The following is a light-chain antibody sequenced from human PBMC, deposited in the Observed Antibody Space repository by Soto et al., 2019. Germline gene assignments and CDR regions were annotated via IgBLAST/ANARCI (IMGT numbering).Light chain of an antibody. Sequence: SYGLTQPPSVSVAPGHTARITCVGKNIGSKSVHWYQQKPGQAPVLVVYDDSDRPSGIPERFSGSNSGNTATLTITWVEAGDEADYYCQVWDGSSDPFVFGTGTKVTVL. CDR2: DDS. CDR3: QVWDGSSDPFV. CDR1: NIGSKS. J-gene: IGLJ1*01. V-gene: IGLV3-21*02.